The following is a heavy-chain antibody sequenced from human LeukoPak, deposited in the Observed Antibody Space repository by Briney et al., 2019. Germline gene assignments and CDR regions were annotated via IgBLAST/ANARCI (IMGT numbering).Heavy chain of an antibody. J-gene: IGHJ4*02. D-gene: IGHD3-3*01. V-gene: IGHV3-23*01. CDR2: ISGSGGST. CDR1: GFTFSSYA. Sequence: GGSLRLSCAASGFTFSSYAMSWVRQAPGKGLEWVSAISGSGGSTYYADSVKGRFTISRDNSKNTLYLQMNSLRAEDTAVYYCARFLAWSVCHNDYWGQGTLVTVSS. CDR3: ARFLAWSVCHNDY.